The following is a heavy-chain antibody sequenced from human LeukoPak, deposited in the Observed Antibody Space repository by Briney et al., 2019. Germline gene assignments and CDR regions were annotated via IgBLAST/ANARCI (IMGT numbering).Heavy chain of an antibody. CDR1: GYTFTNYG. J-gene: IGHJ5*02. CDR2: IIPIFGTA. CDR3: ASGYDLAGYNWFDP. D-gene: IGHD5-12*01. V-gene: IGHV1-69*05. Sequence: GASVKVSCKASGYTFTNYGISWVRQAPGQGLEWMGRIIPIFGTANYAQKFQGRVTITTDESTSTAYMELSSLRSEDTAVYYCASGYDLAGYNWFDPWGQGTLVTVSS.